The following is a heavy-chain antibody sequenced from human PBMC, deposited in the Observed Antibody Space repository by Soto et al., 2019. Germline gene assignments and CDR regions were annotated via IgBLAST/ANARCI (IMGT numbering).Heavy chain of an antibody. D-gene: IGHD2-21*02. J-gene: IGHJ5*02. CDR1: GFTFSSYT. Sequence: PVGSLRLSGTASGFTFSSYTMNWVRQAPGKGLEWVSSISGSGGSTYYADSVKGRFTISRDNPENTLYLQMNSLRVEDTAVYYCAKDLSGADCPWGQGTLVTVSS. CDR3: AKDLSGADCP. V-gene: IGHV3-23*01. CDR2: ISGSGGST.